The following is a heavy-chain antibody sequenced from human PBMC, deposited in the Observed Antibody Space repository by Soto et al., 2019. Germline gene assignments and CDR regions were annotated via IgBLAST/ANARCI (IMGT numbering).Heavy chain of an antibody. V-gene: IGHV1-2*04. CDR3: ARESGGATATLDSYDFYMAV. Sequence: QGQLVQSGAEVRKPGASVTVSCRSSGDSFNDYYIHWVRQAPGQGFEWMGWINPTGGGTKYAQKFQGWVSMSRETSIRTVYMQLSRLRADDTDVYYCARESGGATATLDSYDFYMAVWGTGTTVNVSS. J-gene: IGHJ6*03. CDR1: GDSFNDYY. CDR2: INPTGGGT. D-gene: IGHD5-12*01.